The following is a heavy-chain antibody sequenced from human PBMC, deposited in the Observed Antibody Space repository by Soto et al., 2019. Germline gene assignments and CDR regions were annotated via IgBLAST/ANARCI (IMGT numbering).Heavy chain of an antibody. CDR2: TVANNGYT. D-gene: IGHD2-15*01. CDR1: GYAFTSFG. J-gene: IGHJ3*02. CDR3: ARCSGGTCYASYAFDI. Sequence: QVQLVQSGIEVKNPGASVKVSCKASGYAFTSFGISWVRQAPGQGPEWMGWTVANNGYTKYAQNLQGRVTLITDTSTSTAYMELRSLMYDDTAVYYCARCSGGTCYASYAFDIWGQGTMVTVSS. V-gene: IGHV1-18*01.